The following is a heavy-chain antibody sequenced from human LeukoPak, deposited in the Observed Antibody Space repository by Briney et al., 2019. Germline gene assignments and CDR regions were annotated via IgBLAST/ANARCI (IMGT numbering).Heavy chain of an antibody. CDR1: GGSLSGYY. V-gene: IGHV4-34*01. J-gene: IGHJ4*02. Sequence: SETLSLTCAVYGGSLSGYYWSWIRQPPGKGLEWIGEINHSGSTNYNPSLKSRVTISVDTSKNQFSLKLSSVTAADTAVYYCAREHGRITMIVVAPRYFDYWGQGTLVTVSS. D-gene: IGHD3-22*01. CDR2: INHSGST. CDR3: AREHGRITMIVVAPRYFDY.